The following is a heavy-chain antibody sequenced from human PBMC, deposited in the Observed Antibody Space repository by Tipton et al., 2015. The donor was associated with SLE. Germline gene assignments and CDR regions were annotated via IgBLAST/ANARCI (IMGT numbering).Heavy chain of an antibody. CDR2: ISNGGYRT. J-gene: IGHJ1*01. Sequence: VQLVQSGGGLVQAGGSLRLSCAASGFTFSSYWMHWVRQTPGKGLVRVSRISNGGYRTSHADSVKGRFTISRDNAQNTLYLQMNSLRAEDTAVYYCEKDRIVGATGQLFHWGQGALVTVSS. D-gene: IGHD1-26*01. CDR1: GFTFSSYW. V-gene: IGHV3-74*02. CDR3: EKDRIVGATGQLFH.